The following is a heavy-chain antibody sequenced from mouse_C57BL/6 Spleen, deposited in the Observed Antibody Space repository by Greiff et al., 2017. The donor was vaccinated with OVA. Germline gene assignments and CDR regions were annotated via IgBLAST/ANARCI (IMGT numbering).Heavy chain of an antibody. CDR1: GFTFSSYA. D-gene: IGHD2-4*01. J-gene: IGHJ2*01. Sequence: VQLKESGGDLVKPGGSLKLSCAASGFTFSSYAMSWVRQTPEKRLEWVATISDGGSYTYYPDNVKGRFTISRDNAKNNLYLQMSHLKSEDTAMYYCAREGDDYGDYFDYWGQGTTLTVSS. V-gene: IGHV5-4*01. CDR2: ISDGGSYT. CDR3: AREGDDYGDYFDY.